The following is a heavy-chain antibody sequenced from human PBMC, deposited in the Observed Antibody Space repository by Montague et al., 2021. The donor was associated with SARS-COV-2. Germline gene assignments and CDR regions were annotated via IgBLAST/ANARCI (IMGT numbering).Heavy chain of an antibody. CDR3: ARGVVVVVHRDYPARRGWFDP. D-gene: IGHD2-15*01. J-gene: IGHJ5*02. Sequence: SETLSLTCNVSGDSITNTRYFWGWIRQPPGKGLEWIGEINHSGTTNYNPSLKSRVTISVDTSKNQFSLRLSSVTAADTAVYYCARGVVVVVHRDYPARRGWFDPWGQGTLVSVSS. CDR2: INHSGTT. CDR1: GDSITNTRYF. V-gene: IGHV4-39*07.